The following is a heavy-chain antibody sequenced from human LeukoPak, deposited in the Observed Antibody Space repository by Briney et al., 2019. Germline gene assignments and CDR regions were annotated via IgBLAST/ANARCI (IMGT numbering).Heavy chain of an antibody. D-gene: IGHD3-10*01. J-gene: IGHJ4*02. CDR3: AKDPMVRGVIGRYFDY. V-gene: IGHV3-30*02. CDR2: IRYDGSNK. Sequence: GGSLRLSCAASGFTFSSYGMHWVRQAPGKGLEGVAFIRYDGSNKYYADSVKGRFTISRDNSKNTLYLQMNSLRAEDTAVYYCAKDPMVRGVIGRYFDYWGQGTLVTVSS. CDR1: GFTFSSYG.